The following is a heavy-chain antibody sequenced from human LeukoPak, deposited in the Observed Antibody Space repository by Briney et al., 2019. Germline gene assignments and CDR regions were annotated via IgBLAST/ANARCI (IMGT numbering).Heavy chain of an antibody. CDR2: INPNSGGT. V-gene: IGHV1-2*06. CDR3: ARRDFNDFWSGYSNDY. CDR1: GYAFTGYY. Sequence: GASVKVSCKASGYAFTGYYMHWVRQAPGQGLEWMGRINPNSGGTNYAQKFRGRVTMTRDTSISTAYMELSRLRSDDTAVYYCARRDFNDFWSGYSNDYWGQGTLVTVSS. D-gene: IGHD3-3*01. J-gene: IGHJ4*02.